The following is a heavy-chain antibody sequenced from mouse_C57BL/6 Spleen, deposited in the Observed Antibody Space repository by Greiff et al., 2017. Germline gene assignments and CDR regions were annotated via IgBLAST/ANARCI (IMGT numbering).Heavy chain of an antibody. CDR3: TRAPNYYGSGYWYFDV. CDR1: GYTFTDYE. D-gene: IGHD1-1*01. CDR2: IDPETGGT. J-gene: IGHJ1*03. Sequence: QVQLQQSGAELVRPGASVTLSCKASGYTFTDYEMHWVKQTPVHGLEWIGAIDPETGGTAYNQKFKGKAILTADKSSSTAYMELRSLTSEDSAVYYCTRAPNYYGSGYWYFDVWGTGTTVTVSS. V-gene: IGHV1-15*01.